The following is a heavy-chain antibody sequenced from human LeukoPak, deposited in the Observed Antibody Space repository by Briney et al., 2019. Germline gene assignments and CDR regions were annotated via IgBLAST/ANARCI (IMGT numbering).Heavy chain of an antibody. V-gene: IGHV4-39*07. J-gene: IGHJ6*02. CDR1: GGSISTTCYC. CDR3: AADRVRDSSQRGGGFYYYYGMDV. Sequence: SETLSLTCTVSGGSISTTCYCWGWVRQPPGKGLEWIGSIFYSGNTYYNPSLKSRVTISADRSKNQFSLKLSSVTAADTAVYYCAADRVRDSSQRGGGFYYYYGMDVWGQGTTVTVSS. CDR2: IFYSGNT. D-gene: IGHD2-15*01.